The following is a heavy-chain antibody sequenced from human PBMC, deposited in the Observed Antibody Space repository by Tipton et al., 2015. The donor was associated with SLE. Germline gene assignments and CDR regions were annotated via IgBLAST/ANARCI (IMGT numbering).Heavy chain of an antibody. CDR2: ISYDGSNK. CDR1: GFTFSSYG. Sequence: RSLRLSCAASGFTFSSYGMHWVRQAPGKGLEWVAVISYDGSNKYYADSVKGRFTISRDNSKNTLYLQMNSLRAEDTAVYYCATLISRYCSSTSCYYGMDVWGQGTTVTVSS. J-gene: IGHJ6*02. D-gene: IGHD2-2*01. CDR3: ATLISRYCSSTSCYYGMDV. V-gene: IGHV3-30*03.